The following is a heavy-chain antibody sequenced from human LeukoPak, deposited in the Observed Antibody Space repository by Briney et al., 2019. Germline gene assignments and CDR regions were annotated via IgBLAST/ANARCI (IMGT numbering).Heavy chain of an antibody. CDR2: TSGSGGGT. Sequence: PGGSLRLSCAASGFTFSSYAMSWVRQAPGKGLEWVSATSGSGGGTYYADSVKGRFTISRDNSKNTLYLQMNSLRAEDTAVYYCAKLDQWLVRHWGQGTLVTVSS. V-gene: IGHV3-23*01. CDR1: GFTFSSYA. CDR3: AKLDQWLVRH. D-gene: IGHD6-19*01. J-gene: IGHJ4*02.